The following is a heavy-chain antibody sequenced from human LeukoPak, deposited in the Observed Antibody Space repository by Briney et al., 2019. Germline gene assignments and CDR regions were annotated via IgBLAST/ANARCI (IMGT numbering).Heavy chain of an antibody. D-gene: IGHD5-18*01. J-gene: IGHJ6*02. CDR3: ARGGYSYGYVYSYYYYGMDV. Sequence: SSETLSLTCTVSGGSISSYYWSWIRQPPGKGLEWIGYVYYSGSTNYNPSLKSRVTISVDTSKNQFSLKLSSVTAADTAVYYCARGGYSYGYVYSYYYYGMDVWGQGTTVTVSS. CDR2: VYYSGST. CDR1: GGSISSYY. V-gene: IGHV4-59*08.